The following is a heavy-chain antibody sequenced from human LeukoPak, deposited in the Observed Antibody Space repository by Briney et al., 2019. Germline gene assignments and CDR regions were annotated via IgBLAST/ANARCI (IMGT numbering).Heavy chain of an antibody. D-gene: IGHD4-23*01. Sequence: GRSLRLSCAASGFTFSRYAMHWVRQAPGKGLEWVAVISYDGSHKDYADSVKGRFTMSRDNSKNTLYLQMNSLRAEDTAVYHCARGARKGDDYGGFFDNWGQGILVTVSS. V-gene: IGHV3-30*04. CDR1: GFTFSRYA. J-gene: IGHJ4*02. CDR2: ISYDGSHK. CDR3: ARGARKGDDYGGFFDN.